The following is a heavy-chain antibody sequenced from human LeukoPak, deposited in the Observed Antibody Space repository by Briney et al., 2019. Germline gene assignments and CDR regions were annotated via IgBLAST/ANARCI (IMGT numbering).Heavy chain of an antibody. J-gene: IGHJ4*02. Sequence: PGGSLRLSCSASGFTFRSYSMTWVRQAPGKGLEWVANINLDGSEKYYVDSVKGRFTISRDNAQNSLSLQMNSLRAEDTALYYCARGHRAYYHGRSGYYRLDYWGQGTLATVSS. D-gene: IGHD3-22*01. CDR3: ARGHRAYYHGRSGYYRLDY. V-gene: IGHV3-7*01. CDR2: INLDGSEK. CDR1: GFTFRSYS.